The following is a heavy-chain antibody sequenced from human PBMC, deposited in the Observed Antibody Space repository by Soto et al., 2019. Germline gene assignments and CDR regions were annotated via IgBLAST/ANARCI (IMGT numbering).Heavy chain of an antibody. CDR2: IYYSGST. J-gene: IGHJ6*03. D-gene: IGHD6-19*01. V-gene: IGHV4-59*08. Sequence: ASETLSLTCTVSGGSISSYYWSWIRQPPGKGLEWIGYIYYSGSTNYNPSLKSRVTISVDTSKNQFSLKLSSVTAADTAVYYCARFALEPHSSGWAPNYYYYYMDVWGKGTTVTVSS. CDR3: ARFALEPHSSGWAPNYYYYYMDV. CDR1: GGSISSYY.